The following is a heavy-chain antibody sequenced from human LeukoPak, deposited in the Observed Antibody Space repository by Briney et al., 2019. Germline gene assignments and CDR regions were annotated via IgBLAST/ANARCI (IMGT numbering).Heavy chain of an antibody. V-gene: IGHV3-33*03. J-gene: IGHJ3*02. Sequence: GQSLTLSCVPSGLTLSRYGMHWVRQAPGKGLEWVAIIWYDGSNKYYADSVKGRFTISRDTSKNTLYLQMDSRRAEDTAGYYCASGDTTGYSGDAFNIWGQGTMVTVSS. D-gene: IGHD3-22*01. CDR3: ASGDTTGYSGDAFNI. CDR2: IWYDGSNK. CDR1: GLTLSRYG.